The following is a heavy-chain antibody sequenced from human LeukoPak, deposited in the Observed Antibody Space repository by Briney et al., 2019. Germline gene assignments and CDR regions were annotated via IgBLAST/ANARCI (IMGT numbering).Heavy chain of an antibody. CDR1: GVSISSYY. J-gene: IGHJ5*02. CDR2: IYTSGST. D-gene: IGHD2-2*01. CDR3: ARDGPSTVVVPAAPLWFDP. Sequence: SETLSLTCTVSGVSISSYYWSWIRQPAGKGLEWIGRIYTSGSTNYNPSLKSRVTMSVDTSKNQFSLKLSSVTAADTAVYYCARDGPSTVVVPAAPLWFDPWGQGTLVTVSS. V-gene: IGHV4-4*07.